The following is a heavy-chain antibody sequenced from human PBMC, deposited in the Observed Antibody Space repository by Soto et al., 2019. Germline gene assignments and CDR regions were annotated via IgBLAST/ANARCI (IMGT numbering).Heavy chain of an antibody. CDR2: INYSGST. D-gene: IGHD2-21*01. J-gene: IGHJ4*02. Sequence: QVQLQESGPGLVKPSETVSLTCTVSVGIISSHYWNWIRQPPGKGVEWILYINYSGSTSYNSALKSRVTISVDTSTNQFSLKLSAVTAADTAVYYCARGAAFRHWGQGILVTVSS. V-gene: IGHV4-59*11. CDR1: VGIISSHY. CDR3: ARGAAFRH.